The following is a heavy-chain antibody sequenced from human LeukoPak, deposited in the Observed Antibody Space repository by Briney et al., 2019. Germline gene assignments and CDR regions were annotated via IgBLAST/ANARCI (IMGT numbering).Heavy chain of an antibody. D-gene: IGHD3-10*01. V-gene: IGHV3-23*01. CDR2: LSGSGGTT. CDR1: GFSFSSYA. Sequence: PGGSLRLSCVASGFSFSSYAMIWVRQAPGKGLEWVSALSGSGGTTYYADSVKGRFTISRDNSRNTLYLQMNSLRAEDTAVYYCAREFEEGDDYWGQGTLVTVSS. J-gene: IGHJ4*02. CDR3: AREFEEGDDY.